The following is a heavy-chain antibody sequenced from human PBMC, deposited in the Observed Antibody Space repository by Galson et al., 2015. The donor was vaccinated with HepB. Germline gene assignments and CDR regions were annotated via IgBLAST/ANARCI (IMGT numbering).Heavy chain of an antibody. V-gene: IGHV4-34*01. CDR3: AGGGTGIVVVPAAIFAY. Sequence: AVYGGSFSGYYWSWIRQPPGKGLEWIGEINHSGSTSYNPSLKSRVTISVDTSKNQFSLKLSSVTAADTAVYYCAGGGTGIVVVPAAIFAYWGQGTLVTVSS. D-gene: IGHD2-2*02. CDR1: GGSFSGYY. CDR2: INHSGST. J-gene: IGHJ4*02.